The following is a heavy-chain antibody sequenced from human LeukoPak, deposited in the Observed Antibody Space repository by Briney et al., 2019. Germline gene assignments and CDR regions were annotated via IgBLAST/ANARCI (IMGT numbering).Heavy chain of an antibody. CDR2: INHSGST. Sequence: PSETLSLTCAVYGGSFSGYYWSWIRQPPGKGLEWIGEINHSGSTNYNPSLKSQVTISVDTSKNQFSLKLSSVTAADTAVYYCARGITNYYYYYYMDVWGKGTTVTVSS. V-gene: IGHV4-34*01. CDR1: GGSFSGYY. CDR3: ARGITNYYYYYYMDV. D-gene: IGHD3-10*01. J-gene: IGHJ6*03.